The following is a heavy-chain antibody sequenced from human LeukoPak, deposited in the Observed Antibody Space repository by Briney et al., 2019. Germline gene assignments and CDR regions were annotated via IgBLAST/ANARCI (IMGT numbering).Heavy chain of an antibody. CDR2: LSSASSTT. D-gene: IGHD3/OR15-3a*01. Sequence: GGSLRLSCAASGFTFNTYSMNWVRQAPGKGLEWLSYLSSASSTTYYADSVKGRFTVSRDNAKNSLYLQMNSLRAEDTAVYYCAKDRRTGYPTHYYYGMDVWGQGTTVTVSS. J-gene: IGHJ6*02. V-gene: IGHV3-48*04. CDR1: GFTFNTYS. CDR3: AKDRRTGYPTHYYYGMDV.